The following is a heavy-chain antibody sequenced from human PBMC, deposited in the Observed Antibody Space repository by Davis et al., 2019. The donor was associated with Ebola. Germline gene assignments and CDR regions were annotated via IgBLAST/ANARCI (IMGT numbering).Heavy chain of an antibody. V-gene: IGHV3-30*02. Sequence: GESLKISCAASGFTFSTYGIHWVRQAPGKGLEWVAFIRYDGGNKYYADSVKGRFTISRDNSKNTLYLQMNSLRTEDTAVYYCAKDQGGSYLSWGQGTLVTVSS. CDR2: IRYDGGNK. D-gene: IGHD1-26*01. CDR3: AKDQGGSYLS. J-gene: IGHJ4*02. CDR1: GFTFSTYG.